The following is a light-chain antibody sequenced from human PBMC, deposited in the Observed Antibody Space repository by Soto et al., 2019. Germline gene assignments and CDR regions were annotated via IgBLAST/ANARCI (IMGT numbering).Light chain of an antibody. V-gene: IGLV2-23*02. Sequence: QSALTQPASASGSPGQSITISCTGASSDVGTYDLVSWYQQHPEKAPKLMIYEVNKRPSWVANRFSGSKSGNTASLTISGLLPEDEADYYCSSYAVGSPLGVFGGGTKLTVL. CDR3: SSYAVGSPLGV. CDR2: EVN. J-gene: IGLJ3*02. CDR1: SSDVGTYDL.